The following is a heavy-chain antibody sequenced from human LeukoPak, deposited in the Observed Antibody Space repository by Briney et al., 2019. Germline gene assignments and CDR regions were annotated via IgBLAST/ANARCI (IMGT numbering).Heavy chain of an antibody. Sequence: SETLSLTCTVSGGSISSYYWSWIRQPPGKGLEWIGYIYYSGSTNYNPSLKSRVTISVDTSKNQFSLKLSSVTAADTAVYYCARLVGRDGYNSLSPWGQGTLVTVSS. V-gene: IGHV4-59*08. D-gene: IGHD5-24*01. CDR3: ARLVGRDGYNSLSP. J-gene: IGHJ5*02. CDR2: IYYSGST. CDR1: GGSISSYY.